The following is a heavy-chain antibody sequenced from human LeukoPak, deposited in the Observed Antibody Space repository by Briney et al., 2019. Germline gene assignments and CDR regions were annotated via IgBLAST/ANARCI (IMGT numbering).Heavy chain of an antibody. J-gene: IGHJ5*02. CDR3: ARDGSGSPIPEGWFDP. Sequence: SETLSLTCTVSGGSINSYYWSWIRQPPGKGLEWIGYIYYSGSTNYNPSLKSRVTISVDTSKNQFSLKLSSVTAADTAVYYCARDGSGSPIPEGWFDPWGQGTLVTVSS. V-gene: IGHV4-59*01. CDR2: IYYSGST. D-gene: IGHD3-10*01. CDR1: GGSINSYY.